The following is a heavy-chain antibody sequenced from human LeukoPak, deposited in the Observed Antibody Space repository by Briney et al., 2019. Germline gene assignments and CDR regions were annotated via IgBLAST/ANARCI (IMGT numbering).Heavy chain of an antibody. V-gene: IGHV4-59*01. D-gene: IGHD2-21*02. J-gene: IGHJ2*01. CDR1: GGASSSYY. CDR2: IGYSGST. Sequence: ETRFLTCIDTGGASSSYYWRWILEPPGKGLEWSGDIGYSGSTNYNPSLKSRVTISVDTSKNQFSLKLSSVTAADTAVYYCASLYCGGDCYDSPYWYFDLWGRGTLVTVSS. CDR3: ASLYCGGDCYDSPYWYFDL.